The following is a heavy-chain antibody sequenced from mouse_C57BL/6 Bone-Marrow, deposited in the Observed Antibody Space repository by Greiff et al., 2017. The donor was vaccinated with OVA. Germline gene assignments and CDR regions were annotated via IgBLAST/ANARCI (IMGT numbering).Heavy chain of an antibody. J-gene: IGHJ3*01. D-gene: IGHD2-13*01. CDR3: ARGVKNSWFAY. CDR1: GYTFTSYW. V-gene: IGHV1-61*01. CDR2: IYPSDSET. Sequence: QVQLQQSGAELVRPGSSVKLSCKASGYTFTSYWMDWVKQRPGQGLEWIGNIYPSDSETHYNQKFKDKATLTVDKSSSTAYMQLSSLTSEDSAVYYCARGVKNSWFAYWGQGTLVTVSA.